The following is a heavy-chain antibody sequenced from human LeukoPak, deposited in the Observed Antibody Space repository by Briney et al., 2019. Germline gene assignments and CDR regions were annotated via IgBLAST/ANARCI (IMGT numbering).Heavy chain of an antibody. CDR2: TRDKAHSYAT. V-gene: IGHV3-72*01. J-gene: IGHJ3*02. Sequence: PSETLSLTCAVYGGSFSGYYWSWVRQAPGEGLEWVGRTRDKAHSYATEYAASVKGRFSISRADSKNSMYLQMNSLKTEDTAVYYCARAVLGYAFDIWGQGTMVTVSP. CDR1: GGSFSGYY. D-gene: IGHD2-8*02. CDR3: ARAVLGYAFDI.